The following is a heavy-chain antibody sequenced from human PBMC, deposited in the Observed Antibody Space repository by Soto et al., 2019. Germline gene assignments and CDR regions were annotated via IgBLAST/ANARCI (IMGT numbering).Heavy chain of an antibody. CDR1: GVSISSGGYS. Sequence: QLQLQESGSGLVKPSQTLSLTCAVSGVSISSGGYSWSWIRQPPGKGLELIGYIYHSGSTYYNPSLKSRVPILVDRSKIQFSLELSSVTAADTAVYYCARACHDYGGGDYFDYWCQGTQVSFSS. V-gene: IGHV4-30-2*01. D-gene: IGHD4-17*01. J-gene: IGHJ4*02. CDR3: ARACHDYGGGDYFDY. CDR2: IYHSGST.